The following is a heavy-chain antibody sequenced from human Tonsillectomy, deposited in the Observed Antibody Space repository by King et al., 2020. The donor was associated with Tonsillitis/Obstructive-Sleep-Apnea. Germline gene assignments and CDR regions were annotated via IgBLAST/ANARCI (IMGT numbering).Heavy chain of an antibody. CDR1: GYTFTNYA. J-gene: IGHJ6*04. CDR3: ARVADFWRGYPLDV. V-gene: IGHV7-4-1*02. Sequence: VQLVESGSELKKPGASVKVSCKASGYTFTNYAMNWVRQAPGQGLEWMGWINTNTGNPTYAQGFTGRFVFSLDTSVSTAYLQFNSLKAEDTAVYYCARVADFWRGYPLDVWGKGTTVTVSS. CDR2: INTNTGNP. D-gene: IGHD3-3*01.